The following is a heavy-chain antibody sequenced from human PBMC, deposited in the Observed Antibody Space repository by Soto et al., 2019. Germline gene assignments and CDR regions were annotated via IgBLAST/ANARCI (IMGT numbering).Heavy chain of an antibody. J-gene: IGHJ3*02. D-gene: IGHD6-19*01. CDR1: GFTFDDYA. CDR3: AKDIKAVAGTKGCAFDI. CDR2: ISWSSGSI. Sequence: EVQLVESGGGLVQPGRSLRLSCAASGFTFDDYAMHWVRQAPGKGLEWVSGISWSSGSIGYADSVKGRFTISRDNAKNSLYLQMNSLRAEDTALYYCAKDIKAVAGTKGCAFDIWGQGTMVTVSS. V-gene: IGHV3-9*01.